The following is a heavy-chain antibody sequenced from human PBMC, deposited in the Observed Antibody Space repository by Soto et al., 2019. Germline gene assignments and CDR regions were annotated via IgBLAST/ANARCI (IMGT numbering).Heavy chain of an antibody. CDR1: GDSITSYY. J-gene: IGHJ6*02. Sequence: QVQLQESGPGLVKPSETLSLTCTVSGDSITSYYWSWIRQPPGKGLEWLGYIYYTGSTTYNPSIKSRVTISLDTSKNQFSLKLNSVTAADTAVYYCARHAFGSGFYYGMGVWGQGTTVTVSS. V-gene: IGHV4-59*08. CDR2: IYYTGST. CDR3: ARHAFGSGFYYGMGV. D-gene: IGHD3-10*01.